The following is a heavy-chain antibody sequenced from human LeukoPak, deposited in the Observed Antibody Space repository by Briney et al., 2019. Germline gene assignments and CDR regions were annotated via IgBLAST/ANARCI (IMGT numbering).Heavy chain of an antibody. CDR2: INHSGST. D-gene: IGHD3-22*01. V-gene: IGHV4-34*01. Sequence: SETLSLTCAVYGGSFSGYYWSWIRQPPGKGLGWIGEINHSGSTNYNPSLKSRVTISVDTSKNQFSLKLSSVTAADTAVYYCARVAVYYDSSGYYPFDYWGQGTLVTVSS. CDR1: GGSFSGYY. CDR3: ARVAVYYDSSGYYPFDY. J-gene: IGHJ4*02.